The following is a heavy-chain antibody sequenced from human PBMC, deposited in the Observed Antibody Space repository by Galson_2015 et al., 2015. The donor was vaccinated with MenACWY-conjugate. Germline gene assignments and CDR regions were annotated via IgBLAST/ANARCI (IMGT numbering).Heavy chain of an antibody. D-gene: IGHD6-6*01. CDR2: ISANGRTI. CDR1: GFSFSKNS. Sequence: SLRLSCAASGFSFSKNSMNWVRQAPGKGLEWVSYISANGRTIFYADFVKGRFTNSRDNGNNVVYLQMNSLRDEDTAVYYCARDPPTPENVVHYYGMDVWGQGTTVTVSS. CDR3: ARDPPTPENVVHYYGMDV. J-gene: IGHJ6*02. V-gene: IGHV3-48*02.